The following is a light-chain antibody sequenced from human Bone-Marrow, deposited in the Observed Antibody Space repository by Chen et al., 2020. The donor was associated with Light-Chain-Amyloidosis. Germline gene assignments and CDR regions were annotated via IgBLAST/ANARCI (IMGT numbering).Light chain of an antibody. CDR2: LGS. J-gene: IGKJ4*01. V-gene: IGKV2-28*01. CDR3: MQALQTPLT. Sequence: DIVLTQSLLALPVTPGEPASISRRSSQSLLHSNGHTYLDWYLQKPGQSPQVLIYLGSERASGVPDRFGGSGSGTDFTLKISRVEAEDVGVYYCMQALQTPLTFGGGTKVEIK. CDR1: QSLLHSNGHTY.